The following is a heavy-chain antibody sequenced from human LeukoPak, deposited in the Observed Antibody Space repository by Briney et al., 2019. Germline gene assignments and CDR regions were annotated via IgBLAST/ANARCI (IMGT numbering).Heavy chain of an antibody. J-gene: IGHJ4*02. V-gene: IGHV4-31*03. D-gene: IGHD2-21*02. CDR2: IYYSGST. CDR3: ARGSYCGGDCYSD. CDR1: GGSISSGGYY. Sequence: SETLSLTCTVSGGSISSGGYYWSWLRQHPGKGLEWIGYIYYSGSTYYNPSLKSRVTISVDTSKNQFSLKLSSVTAADTAVYYCARGSYCGGDCYSDWGQGTLVTVSS.